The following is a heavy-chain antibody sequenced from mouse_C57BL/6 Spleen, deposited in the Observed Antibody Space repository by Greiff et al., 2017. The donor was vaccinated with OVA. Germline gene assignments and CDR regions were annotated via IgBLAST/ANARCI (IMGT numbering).Heavy chain of an antibody. CDR1: GFNIKDYY. Sequence: VQLQQSGAELVKPGASVKLSCTASGFNIKDYYMHWVKQRTEQGLEWIGRIDPEDGETKYAPKFQGKATITADTSSNTAYLQLSSRTSEDTAVYYGATVRYSSYWYFDVWGTGTTVTVSA. CDR2: IDPEDGET. J-gene: IGHJ1*03. D-gene: IGHD1-1*01. CDR3: ATVRYSSYWYFDV. V-gene: IGHV14-2*01.